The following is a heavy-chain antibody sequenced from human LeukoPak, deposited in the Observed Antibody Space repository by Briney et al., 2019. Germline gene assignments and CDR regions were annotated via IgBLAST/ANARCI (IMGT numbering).Heavy chain of an antibody. J-gene: IGHJ4*02. CDR2: INPNSGGT. V-gene: IGHV1-2*02. CDR3: ARDVGEYCSSTNCYASHY. Sequence: ASVKVSCKASGYTFTGYYMHWVRQAPGQGLEWMGWINPNSGGTNYAQKFQGRVTMTRDTSITTAYMELSSLRSDDTAVYYCARDVGEYCSSTNCYASHYWGQGTLVTVSS. D-gene: IGHD2-2*01. CDR1: GYTFTGYY.